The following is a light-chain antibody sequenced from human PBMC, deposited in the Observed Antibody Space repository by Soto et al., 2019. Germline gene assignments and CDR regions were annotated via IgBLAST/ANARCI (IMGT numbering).Light chain of an antibody. CDR2: SIS. Sequence: EILMTQSPGTLSVSPGDRATLSCRASQSVGSNLAWYQQKPGQAPRLLIHSISIRDTGIPARFSGSGSGTEFTLTINSLYSEDFAVYYCQQYNNWPRTFGQGTKVDIK. J-gene: IGKJ1*01. CDR3: QQYNNWPRT. V-gene: IGKV3-15*01. CDR1: QSVGSN.